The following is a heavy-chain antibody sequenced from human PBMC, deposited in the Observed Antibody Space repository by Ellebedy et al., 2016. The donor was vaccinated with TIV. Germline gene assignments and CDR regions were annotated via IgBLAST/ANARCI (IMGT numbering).Heavy chain of an antibody. CDR2: INPNSGGT. CDR3: ARTILTGPLYAIYYGMDV. D-gene: IGHD3-9*01. V-gene: IGHV1-2*02. CDR1: GYTFTGYY. J-gene: IGHJ6*02. Sequence: ASVKVSCKASGYTFTGYYMHWVRQAPGQGLEWMGWINPNSGGTNYAQKFQGRVTITADESTGTAYMELSSLRSEDTAVYYCARTILTGPLYAIYYGMDVWGQGTTVTVSS.